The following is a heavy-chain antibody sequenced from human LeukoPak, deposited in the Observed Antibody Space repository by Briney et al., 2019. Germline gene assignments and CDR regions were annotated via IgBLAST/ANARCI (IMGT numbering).Heavy chain of an antibody. CDR1: GFTFDDYI. J-gene: IGHJ6*03. CDR3: ASLPTAASYMDV. V-gene: IGHV3-43*01. Sequence: GGSLRLSCAASGFTFDDYIMHWVRQAPGKGLEWVSLVSWDGDTTYYADSVKGRFTISRDNSKNSLYLQMNSLRAEDTAIYYCASLPTAASYMDVWGKGTTVTVSS. CDR2: VSWDGDTT. D-gene: IGHD5/OR15-5a*01.